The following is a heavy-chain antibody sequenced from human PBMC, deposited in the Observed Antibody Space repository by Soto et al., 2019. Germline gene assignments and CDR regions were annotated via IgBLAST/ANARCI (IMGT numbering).Heavy chain of an antibody. CDR1: GFTFSSYA. CDR2: ISGSGGST. V-gene: IGHV3-23*01. D-gene: IGHD6-6*01. J-gene: IGHJ6*02. Sequence: GGSLRLSCAASGFTFSSYAMSWVRQAPGKGLEWVSAISGSGGSTYYADSVKGRFTISRDNSKNTLYLQMNSLRAEDTAVYYCAKDRRFWWDIAARHYGMDVWGQGTTVTVSS. CDR3: AKDRRFWWDIAARHYGMDV.